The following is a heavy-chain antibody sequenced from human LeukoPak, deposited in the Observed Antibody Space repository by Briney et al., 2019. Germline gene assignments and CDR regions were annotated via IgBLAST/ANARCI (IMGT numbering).Heavy chain of an antibody. CDR2: IKQDGSAK. D-gene: IGHD5-12*01. CDR1: GFTFSKYW. Sequence: PGGSLRLSCVASGFTFSKYWMTWVRQAPGKGLAWVANIKQDGSAKYYMDSVKGRFAISRDNAKNSLYLRMNCLGAEDTAVYYCARVNPLVAPGALDIWGQGTMVAVS. V-gene: IGHV3-7*01. J-gene: IGHJ3*02. CDR3: ARVNPLVAPGALDI.